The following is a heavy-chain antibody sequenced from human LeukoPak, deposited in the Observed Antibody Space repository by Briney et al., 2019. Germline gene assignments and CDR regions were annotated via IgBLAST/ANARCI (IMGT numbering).Heavy chain of an antibody. CDR2: IYPGDSDT. Sequence: GESLKISCKGSGYSFTSYWIGWVRQMPGKGLEWMGIIYPGDSDTRYSPSFQGQVTISADKSISTAYLQWSSLKASDTAMYYCARHVEGHSSSWWYSWNDAMDVWGQGTTVTVSS. V-gene: IGHV5-51*01. CDR1: GYSFTSYW. J-gene: IGHJ6*02. CDR3: ARHVEGHSSSWWYSWNDAMDV. D-gene: IGHD6-13*01.